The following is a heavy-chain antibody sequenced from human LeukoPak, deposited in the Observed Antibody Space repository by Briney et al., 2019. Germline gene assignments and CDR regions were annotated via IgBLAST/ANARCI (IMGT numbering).Heavy chain of an antibody. CDR3: ARGGDYYDSPAVY. CDR2: INPSGDRT. Sequence: ASVKVSCKASGYTFTSYGISWVRQAPGQGLEWMGIINPSGDRTAYAQKIQGRVTMTRDMSTSTVYMELSSLRSEDTAVYYCARGGDYYDSPAVYWGQGTLVTVSS. CDR1: GYTFTSYG. J-gene: IGHJ4*02. D-gene: IGHD3-22*01. V-gene: IGHV1-46*01.